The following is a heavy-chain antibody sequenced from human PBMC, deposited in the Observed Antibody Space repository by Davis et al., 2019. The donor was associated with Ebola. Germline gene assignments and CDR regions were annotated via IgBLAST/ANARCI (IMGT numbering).Heavy chain of an antibody. D-gene: IGHD3-22*01. CDR3: ARAPYYYDVSGFYVDF. J-gene: IGHJ4*02. V-gene: IGHV5-51*01. CDR1: GYSFNDQW. CDR2: IFPRDSDT. Sequence: GESLKISCKGSGYSFNDQWIGWVRQVSGKGLEWMGIIFPRDSDTRYNPSFLGQVIFSADKSISTAYLQWSSLKASDTATYYCARAPYYYDVSGFYVDFWGQGTLVTVSS.